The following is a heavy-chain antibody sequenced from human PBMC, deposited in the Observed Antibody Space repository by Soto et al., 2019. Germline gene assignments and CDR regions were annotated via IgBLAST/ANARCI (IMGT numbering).Heavy chain of an antibody. V-gene: IGHV4-39*01. CDR3: VRQTIVRGVLSWFDP. D-gene: IGHD3-10*01. J-gene: IGHJ5*02. CDR1: GGSIRSGSNY. CDR2: VYYNGNT. Sequence: QLQLQESGPRLVKPSETLSLICSVSGGSIRSGSNYWAWIRQPPGKGLDWIGTVYYNGNTYYNACLKSRVTISADTTKNQFSLKLSSVSAADTAVYYCVRQTIVRGVLSWFDPWGQGTLVTVSS.